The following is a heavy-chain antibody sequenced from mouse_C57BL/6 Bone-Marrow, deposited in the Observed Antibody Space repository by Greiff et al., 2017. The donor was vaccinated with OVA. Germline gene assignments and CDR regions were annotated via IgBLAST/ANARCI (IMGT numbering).Heavy chain of an antibody. D-gene: IGHD1-1*01. CDR1: GYTFTSYW. J-gene: IGHJ2*01. CDR2: IDPSDSYT. Sequence: QVQLQQPGAELVKPGASVKLSCKASGYTFTSYWMQWVKQRPGHGLEWIGEIDPSDSYTNYNQKFKGKATLTVDTSSSTAYMQLSSLTSEDSAVYYCARRGSSYDYWGQGTTLTVSS. CDR3: ARRGSSYDY. V-gene: IGHV1-50*01.